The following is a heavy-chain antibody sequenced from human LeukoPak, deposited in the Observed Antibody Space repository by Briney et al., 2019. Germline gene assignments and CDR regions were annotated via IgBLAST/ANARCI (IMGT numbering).Heavy chain of an antibody. J-gene: IGHJ4*02. CDR3: ARGIMSSGWKYYFDY. V-gene: IGHV4-59*01. Sequence: PSETLSLTCTVSGGSISSYYWSWIRQPPGKGLEWIGYIYYSGSTNNNPSLKSRVNIAVDTSKNQSSLRLRSVTAADTAVYYCARGIMSSGWKYYFDYWGQGTLVTVSS. CDR2: IYYSGST. D-gene: IGHD6-19*01. CDR1: GGSISSYY.